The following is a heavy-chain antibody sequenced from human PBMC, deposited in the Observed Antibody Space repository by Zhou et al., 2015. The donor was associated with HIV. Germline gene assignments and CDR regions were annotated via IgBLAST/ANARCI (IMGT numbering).Heavy chain of an antibody. D-gene: IGHD6-6*01. V-gene: IGHV1-8*01. Sequence: QVQLVQSGAEVKTPGASVKVSCKTSGYTFTGFDIHWVRQAAGQGLEWMGWMHPSSGSTGFAQMFQGRVTMTRNTSISTAYMELSSLRSEDTAVYYCARTFLIAARHYYYYGMDVWGQGTTVTVSS. CDR1: GYTFTGFD. CDR2: MHPSSGST. J-gene: IGHJ6*02. CDR3: ARTFLIAARHYYYYGMDV.